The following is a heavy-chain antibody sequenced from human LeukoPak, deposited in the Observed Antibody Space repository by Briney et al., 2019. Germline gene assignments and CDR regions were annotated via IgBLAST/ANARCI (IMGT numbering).Heavy chain of an antibody. CDR3: ARVGPHHYDILTGYYGDYYYYYMDV. D-gene: IGHD3-9*01. V-gene: IGHV4-34*01. CDR2: INHSGST. Sequence: PSETLSLTCAVYGGSFGGYYWSWIRQPPGKGLEWIGEINHSGSTNYNPSLKSRVTISVDTSKNQFSLKLSSVTAADTAVYYCARVGPHHYDILTGYYGDYYYYYMDVWGKGTTVTVSS. J-gene: IGHJ6*03. CDR1: GGSFGGYY.